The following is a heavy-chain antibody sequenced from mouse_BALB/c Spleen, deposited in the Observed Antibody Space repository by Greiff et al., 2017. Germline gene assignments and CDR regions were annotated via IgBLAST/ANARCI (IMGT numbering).Heavy chain of an antibody. CDR3: ARGEYGSSYAWFAY. CDR2: ISSGGST. J-gene: IGHJ3*01. Sequence: EVKVEESGGGLVKPGGSLKLSCAASGFTFSSYAMSWVRQTPEKRLEWVASISSGGSTYYPDSVKGRFTISRDNARNILYLQMSSLRSEDTAMYYCARGEYGSSYAWFAYWGQGTLVTVSA. CDR1: GFTFSSYA. V-gene: IGHV5-6-5*01. D-gene: IGHD1-1*01.